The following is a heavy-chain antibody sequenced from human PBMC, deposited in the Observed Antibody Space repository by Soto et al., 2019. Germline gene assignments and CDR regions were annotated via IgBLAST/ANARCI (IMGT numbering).Heavy chain of an antibody. CDR3: VKDRQWSGDVGYYYYGMDV. D-gene: IGHD6-19*01. J-gene: IGHJ6*02. Sequence: QVQLVESGGGVVQPGRSLRLSCAASGFTFSSYGMHWVRQAPGKGLEWVAVISYDGSHKYYADSVKGRFNISRDNSKNTLYLKMNSVRAEDTAVYYCVKDRQWSGDVGYYYYGMDVWGQGATVTVSS. CDR1: GFTFSSYG. V-gene: IGHV3-30*18. CDR2: ISYDGSHK.